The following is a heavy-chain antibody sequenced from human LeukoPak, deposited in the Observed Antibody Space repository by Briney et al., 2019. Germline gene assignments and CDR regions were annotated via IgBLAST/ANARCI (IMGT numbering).Heavy chain of an antibody. CDR2: INHSGST. CDR3: ARALRNFWSGSYDY. D-gene: IGHD3-3*01. J-gene: IGHJ4*02. Sequence: SSETLSLTCAVYGGSFSGYYWSWIRRPPGKGLEWIGEINHSGSTNYNPSLKSRVTISVDTSKNQFSLKLSSVTAADTAVYYCARALRNFWSGSYDYWGQGTLVTVSS. CDR1: GGSFSGYY. V-gene: IGHV4-34*01.